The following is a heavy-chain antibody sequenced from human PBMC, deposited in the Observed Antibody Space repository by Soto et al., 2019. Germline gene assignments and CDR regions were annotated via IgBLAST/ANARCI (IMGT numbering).Heavy chain of an antibody. CDR3: VRGYCTTTPCSGDFQH. D-gene: IGHD2-8*01. V-gene: IGHV1-46*01. J-gene: IGHJ1*01. CDR2: IHPSEDT. Sequence: QVQLVQSGAEVKKPGASVKVACKASGYKFTTYFIHWVRQAPGQGLEWMGMIHPSEDTGYGQKFRGRVTMTIDTSTTTAYMELRNLTSEDTAIYFSVRGYCTTTPCSGDFQHWGQGTLVTVSS. CDR1: GYKFTTYF.